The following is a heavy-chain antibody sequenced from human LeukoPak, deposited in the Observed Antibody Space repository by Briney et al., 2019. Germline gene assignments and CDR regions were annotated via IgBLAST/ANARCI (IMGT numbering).Heavy chain of an antibody. Sequence: SVKVSCKASGGTFSNYAISWVRQAPGQGLEWMGGIIPIFGTASFAQKFQGRVTITTDESTSTAYMELSSLRSEDTAVYYCARDPPIVGATGEDYWGQGTLVTVSS. CDR2: IIPIFGTA. J-gene: IGHJ4*02. D-gene: IGHD1-26*01. V-gene: IGHV1-69*05. CDR1: GGTFSNYA. CDR3: ARDPPIVGATGEDY.